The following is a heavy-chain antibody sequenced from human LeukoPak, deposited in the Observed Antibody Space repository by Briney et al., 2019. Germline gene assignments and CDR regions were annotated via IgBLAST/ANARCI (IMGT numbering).Heavy chain of an antibody. CDR1: GGSISSYY. V-gene: IGHV4-59*08. Sequence: PSETLSLTCTVSGGSISSYYWSWIRQPQGKGLEWMGYIYYSGSTNYNPSLKSRVTISVDTSKNQFSLKLSSVTAADTAVYYCATQRGYYDSSGYYLAFDIWGQGTMVTVSS. CDR2: IYYSGST. J-gene: IGHJ3*02. D-gene: IGHD3-22*01. CDR3: ATQRGYYDSSGYYLAFDI.